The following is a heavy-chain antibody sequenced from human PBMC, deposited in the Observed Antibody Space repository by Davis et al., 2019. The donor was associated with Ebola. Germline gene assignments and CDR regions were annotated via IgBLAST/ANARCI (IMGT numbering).Heavy chain of an antibody. Sequence: MPSETLSLTCTVSGGSISSYYWSWIRQPPGKGLEWIGYIYYSGSTNYNPSLKSRVTISGDTSKNQFSLKVTSVTAADTAVYFCARGESTVTSFYYQYGLGVWGQGTTVTVSS. CDR2: IYYSGST. CDR3: ARGESTVTSFYYQYGLGV. D-gene: IGHD4-17*01. V-gene: IGHV4-59*12. CDR1: GGSISSYY. J-gene: IGHJ6*02.